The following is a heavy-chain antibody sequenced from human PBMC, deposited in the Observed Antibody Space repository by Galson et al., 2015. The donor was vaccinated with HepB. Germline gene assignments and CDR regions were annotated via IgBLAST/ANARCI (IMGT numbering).Heavy chain of an antibody. V-gene: IGHV3-23*01. J-gene: IGHJ4*02. CDR3: AKDLLSPYGDYAASDY. CDR1: GFTFSSYA. Sequence: SLRLSCAASGFTFSSYAMSWVRQAPGKGLEWVSAISGRGGSTYYAESVKGRFTISRDNSKNTLYLQMTGLRAEDTAVYYCAKDLLSPYGDYAASDYWGQGTLVTVSS. CDR2: ISGRGGST. D-gene: IGHD4-17*01.